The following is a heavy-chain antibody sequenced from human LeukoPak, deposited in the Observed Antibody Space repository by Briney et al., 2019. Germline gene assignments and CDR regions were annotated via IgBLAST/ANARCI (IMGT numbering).Heavy chain of an antibody. J-gene: IGHJ5*02. CDR1: GYTFTSYA. Sequence: ASVKVSCKASGYTFTSYAMNWVRQAPGQGLEWMGWINTNTGNPTYAQGFTGRFVFSLDTSVSTAYLQISSLKAGDTAVYYCARAGYCSGGSCLNWFDPWGQGTLVTVSS. CDR2: INTNTGNP. V-gene: IGHV7-4-1*02. D-gene: IGHD2-15*01. CDR3: ARAGYCSGGSCLNWFDP.